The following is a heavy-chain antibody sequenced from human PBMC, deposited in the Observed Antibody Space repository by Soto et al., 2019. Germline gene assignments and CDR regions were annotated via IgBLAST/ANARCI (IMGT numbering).Heavy chain of an antibody. CDR1: GYTFTSYG. V-gene: IGHV1-18*01. CDR2: ISAYNGNT. J-gene: IGHJ6*03. CDR3: ATTRYDILTGPYYYYMDV. Sequence: QVPLVQSGAEVKKPGASVKVSCKASGYTFTSYGISWVRQAPGQGLEWMGWISAYNGNTNYAQKLQGRVTMTTDTSTSTAYMELRSLRSDDTAVYYCATTRYDILTGPYYYYMDVWGKGTTVTVSS. D-gene: IGHD3-9*01.